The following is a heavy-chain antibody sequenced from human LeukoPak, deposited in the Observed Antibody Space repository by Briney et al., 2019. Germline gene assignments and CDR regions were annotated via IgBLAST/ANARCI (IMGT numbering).Heavy chain of an antibody. CDR3: ARYSSSLGLFDP. D-gene: IGHD6-13*01. J-gene: IGHJ5*02. CDR2: IYYSGST. CDR1: GGSISSGDYY. Sequence: SETLSLTCTVSGGSISSGDYYWSWIRQPPGKGLEWIGYIYYSGSTYYNPSLKSRVTISVDTSKNQFSLKLSSVTAADTAVYYCARYSSSLGLFDPWGQGTLVTVSS. V-gene: IGHV4-30-4*08.